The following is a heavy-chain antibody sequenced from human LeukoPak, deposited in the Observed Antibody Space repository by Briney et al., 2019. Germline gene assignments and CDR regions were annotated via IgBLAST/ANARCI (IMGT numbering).Heavy chain of an antibody. CDR3: ARSTILEWLTRFDP. Sequence: SETLSLTCTVSGYSISSGYFWGWIRQPPGKGLECIGTIYHSGSTYYNPSLKSRVTISVDTSKNQFSLKLSSVTAADTAVYYCARSTILEWLTRFDPWGQGTLVTVSS. D-gene: IGHD3-3*01. CDR2: IYHSGST. CDR1: GYSISSGYF. V-gene: IGHV4-38-2*02. J-gene: IGHJ5*02.